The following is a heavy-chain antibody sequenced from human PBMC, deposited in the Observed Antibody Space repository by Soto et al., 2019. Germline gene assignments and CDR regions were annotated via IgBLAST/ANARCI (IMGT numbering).Heavy chain of an antibody. Sequence: PGGSLRLSCAASGFTFTDYAMSWVRQAPGKGLEWVSLIDASCGYTYYADSVKGRFTISRDNSRNTLYLQMNSLRAEDTAVYYCALDSKAGPPYYFDYRAQRSLVTGSS. V-gene: IGHV3-23*01. CDR3: ALDSKAGPPYYFDY. CDR1: GFTFTDYA. D-gene: IGHD6-13*01. J-gene: IGHJ4*02. CDR2: IDASCGYT.